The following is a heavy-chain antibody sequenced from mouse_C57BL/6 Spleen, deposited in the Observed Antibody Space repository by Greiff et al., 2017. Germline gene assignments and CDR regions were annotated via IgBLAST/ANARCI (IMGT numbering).Heavy chain of an antibody. CDR1: GYTFTSYW. CDR2: IHPNSGST. D-gene: IGHD1-1*01. J-gene: IGHJ4*01. Sequence: QVQLKQPGAELVKPGASVKLSCKASGYTFTSYWMHWVKQRPGQGLEWIGMIHPNSGSTNYNEKFKSKATLTVDKSSSTAYMQLSSLTSEDSAVYYCAREKRFITTVSDAMDYWGQGTSVTVSS. V-gene: IGHV1-64*01. CDR3: AREKRFITTVSDAMDY.